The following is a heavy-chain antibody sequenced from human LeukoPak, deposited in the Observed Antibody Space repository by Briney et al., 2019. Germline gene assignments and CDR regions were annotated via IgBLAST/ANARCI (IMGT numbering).Heavy chain of an antibody. Sequence: ASVKVSCKASGYTFTSYGISWARQAPGQGLEWMGWISAYNGNTNYAQKLQGRVTMTTDTSTSTAYMELRSLRSDDTAVYYCARNLVVMYYFDYWGQGTLVTVSS. V-gene: IGHV1-18*01. CDR3: ARNLVVMYYFDY. J-gene: IGHJ4*02. D-gene: IGHD2-15*01. CDR1: GYTFTSYG. CDR2: ISAYNGNT.